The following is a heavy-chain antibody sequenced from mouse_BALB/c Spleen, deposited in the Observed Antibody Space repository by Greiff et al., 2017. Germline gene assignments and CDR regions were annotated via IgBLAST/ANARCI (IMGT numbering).Heavy chain of an antibody. J-gene: IGHJ1*01. V-gene: IGHV5-17*02. Sequence: DVKLVESGGGLVQPGGSRKLSCAASGFTFSSFGMHWVRQAPEKGLEWVAYISSGSSTIYYADTVKGRFTISRDNPKNTLFLQMTSLRSEDTAMYYCARSGSSYVNWYFDVWGAGTTVTVSS. CDR3: ARSGSSYVNWYFDV. CDR2: ISSGSSTI. D-gene: IGHD1-1*01. CDR1: GFTFSSFG.